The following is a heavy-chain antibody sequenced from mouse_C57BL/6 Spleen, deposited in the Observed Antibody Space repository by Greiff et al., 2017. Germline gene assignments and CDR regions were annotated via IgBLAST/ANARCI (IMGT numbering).Heavy chain of an antibody. CDR3: ARFYYDYDTAMDY. V-gene: IGHV1-80*01. Sequence: VQLQQSGAELVKPGASVKISCKASGYAFSSYWMNWVKQRPGKGLEWIGQIYPGDGDTNYNGKFKGKATLTADKSSSTAYMQLSSLTSEDSAVYFCARFYYDYDTAMDYWGQGTSVTVSS. CDR1: GYAFSSYW. CDR2: IYPGDGDT. J-gene: IGHJ4*01. D-gene: IGHD2-4*01.